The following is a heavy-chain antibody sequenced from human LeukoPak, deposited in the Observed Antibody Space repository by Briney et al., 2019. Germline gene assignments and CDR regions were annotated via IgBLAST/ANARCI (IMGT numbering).Heavy chain of an antibody. CDR2: IYYSGST. CDR1: GGSISSYY. Sequence: KSSETLSLTCTVSGGSISSYYWSWIRQPPGKGLEWIGYIYYSGSTNYNPSLKSRVTISVDTSKNQFSLKLSSVTAADTAVYYCARTMAAAGLGLDYYYMDVWGKGTTVTVSS. D-gene: IGHD6-13*01. V-gene: IGHV4-59*12. J-gene: IGHJ6*03. CDR3: ARTMAAAGLGLDYYYMDV.